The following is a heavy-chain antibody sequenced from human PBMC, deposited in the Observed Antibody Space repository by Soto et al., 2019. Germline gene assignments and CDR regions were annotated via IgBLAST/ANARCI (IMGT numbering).Heavy chain of an antibody. V-gene: IGHV3-74*01. Sequence: CLRLSCAASGFNFSNHWMHWVRQRPGEGLVWVSRITSDGKSKAYAESVKGRFAISRDNAKNTLYLQMNGLTAEDTAVYYCARESGDWTLNWLDPWGLGNLVTV. D-gene: IGHD2-21*02. J-gene: IGHJ5*02. CDR1: GFNFSNHW. CDR3: ARESGDWTLNWLDP. CDR2: ITSDGKSK.